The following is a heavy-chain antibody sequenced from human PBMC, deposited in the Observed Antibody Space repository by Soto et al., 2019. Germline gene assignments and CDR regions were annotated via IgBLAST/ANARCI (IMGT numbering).Heavy chain of an antibody. V-gene: IGHV3-30*18. CDR1: GLTFRDSG. Sequence: QVQLVESGGGVVQPGTSLRLSCVVSGLTFRDSGMHWVRQAPGKGLEWVAVISFDGSERHYRDSVKGRFSISRDHSRNTLYLQMTSLTGDDSAVYYCANGKGGVRYYYGMDVWGQGSTVTVSS. CDR3: ANGKGGVRYYYGMDV. J-gene: IGHJ6*02. D-gene: IGHD1-26*01. CDR2: ISFDGSER.